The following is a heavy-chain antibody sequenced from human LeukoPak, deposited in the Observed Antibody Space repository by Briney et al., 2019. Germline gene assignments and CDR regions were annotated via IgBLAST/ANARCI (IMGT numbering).Heavy chain of an antibody. J-gene: IGHJ6*02. CDR2: IYSGGST. CDR3: ARDGRYCIITSCYGYYGMDV. V-gene: IGHV3-53*04. CDR1: GFTVSSNY. D-gene: IGHD2-2*01. Sequence: GGSLRLSRAACGFTVSSNYMRWVRQAPGKGREGVYVIYSGGSTYYADSVKGRFTISRQNSKNTLDLQMNSLRPEDTAVYYCARDGRYCIITSCYGYYGMDVWGQGTTVTVTS.